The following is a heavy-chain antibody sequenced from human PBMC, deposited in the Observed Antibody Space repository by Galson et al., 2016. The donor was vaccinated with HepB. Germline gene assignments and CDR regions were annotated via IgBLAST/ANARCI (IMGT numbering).Heavy chain of an antibody. CDR1: GFTFSNAW. D-gene: IGHD2-21*01. CDR2: IQSKADGGST. CDR3: ARGWPVWYCGSGFSY. Sequence: SLRLSCAASGFTFSNAWMSWVRQAPGKGLEWVGRIQSKADGGSTDYAAPVQGRFSIARDDSKNTLYLQMNSLKTEDTAMYYSARGWPVWYCGSGFSYWGQGTQVTVSS. V-gene: IGHV3-15*01. J-gene: IGHJ4*02.